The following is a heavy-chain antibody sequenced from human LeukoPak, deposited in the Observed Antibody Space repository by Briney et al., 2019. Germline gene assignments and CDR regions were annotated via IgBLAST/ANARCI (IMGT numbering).Heavy chain of an antibody. D-gene: IGHD3-10*02. J-gene: IGHJ4*02. CDR2: INPNSGGT. CDR3: ARAYYYVDWYFDY. CDR1: GYTFTGYY. V-gene: IGHV1-2*04. Sequence: ASVKVSCKASGYTFTGYYMHWVRQAPGQGLEWMGWINPNSGGTNYAQKFQGWVTMTRDTSISTVYMELSSLRSEDTAVYYCARAYYYVDWYFDYWGQGTLVTVSS.